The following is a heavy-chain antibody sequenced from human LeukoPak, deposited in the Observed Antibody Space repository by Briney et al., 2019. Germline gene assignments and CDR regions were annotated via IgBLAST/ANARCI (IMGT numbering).Heavy chain of an antibody. CDR2: IIPIFGTA. CDR3: ARLASYGYEVYYYYYMDV. Sequence: VASVKVSCKASGGTFSSYAISWVRQAPGQGLEWMGGIIPIFGTANYAQKFQGRVTITTDESTSTAYMELSSLRSEDTAVYYCARLASYGYEVYYYYYMDVWGKGTTVTVSS. J-gene: IGHJ6*03. CDR1: GGTFSSYA. V-gene: IGHV1-69*05. D-gene: IGHD5-18*01.